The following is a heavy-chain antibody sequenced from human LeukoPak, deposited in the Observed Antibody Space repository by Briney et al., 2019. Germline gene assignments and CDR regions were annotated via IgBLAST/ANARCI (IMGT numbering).Heavy chain of an antibody. CDR2: IYPGDSDT. Sequence: RGASLQISCKGSGYSFTSYWIGWVRQMPGKGLEWMGIIYPGDSDTRYSPSFQGQVTISADKSISTAYLQWSSLKASDTAMYYCARLGGFWSGYYLTVFDYWGQGTLVTVSS. CDR3: ARLGGFWSGYYLTVFDY. V-gene: IGHV5-51*01. J-gene: IGHJ4*02. D-gene: IGHD3-3*01. CDR1: GYSFTSYW.